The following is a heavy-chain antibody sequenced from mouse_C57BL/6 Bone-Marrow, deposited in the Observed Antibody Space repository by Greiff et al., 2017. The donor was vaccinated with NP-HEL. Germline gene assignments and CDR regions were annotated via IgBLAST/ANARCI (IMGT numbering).Heavy chain of an antibody. CDR1: GFTFSDYY. CDR3: ARHRVYGYDHAMDY. Sequence: DVQLVESGGGLVQPGGSLKLSCAASGFTFSDYYMYWVRQTPEKRLEWVAYISNGGGSTYYPDTVKGRFTISRDNAKNTLYLQMSRLKSEDTAMYYCARHRVYGYDHAMDYWGQGTSVTVSS. D-gene: IGHD2-2*01. CDR2: ISNGGGST. J-gene: IGHJ4*01. V-gene: IGHV5-12*01.